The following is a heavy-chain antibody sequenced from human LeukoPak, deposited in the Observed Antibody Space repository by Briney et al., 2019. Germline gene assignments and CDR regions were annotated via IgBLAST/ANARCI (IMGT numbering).Heavy chain of an antibody. Sequence: PGGSLRLSCAASGFTFSSYGMHWVRQAPGKGLEWVAVIWYDGSNKYYADSVKGRFTISRDNSKNTLYLQMNSLGAEDTAVYYCARRMAAALLDYWGQGTLVTVPS. V-gene: IGHV3-33*01. J-gene: IGHJ4*02. D-gene: IGHD2-2*02. CDR3: ARRMAAALLDY. CDR2: IWYDGSNK. CDR1: GFTFSSYG.